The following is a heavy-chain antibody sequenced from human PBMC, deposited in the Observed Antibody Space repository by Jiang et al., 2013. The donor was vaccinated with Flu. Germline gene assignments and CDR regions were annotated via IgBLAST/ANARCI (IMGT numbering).Heavy chain of an antibody. V-gene: IGHV1-3*01. J-gene: IGHJ6*02. CDR3: ARDRDGTGLYYGENYYHGMDV. CDR1: GYTFTRYA. CDR2: INGGIGKT. Sequence: SGAEVKKPGASVKVSCKASGYTFTRYAIHWVRQAPGQGLEWLGWINGGIGKTKYAQNSQGRVTITSDTSASTASMELSSLRSEDTAVYYCARDRDGTGLYYGENYYHGMDVWGQGTTVTVSS. D-gene: IGHD3-22*01.